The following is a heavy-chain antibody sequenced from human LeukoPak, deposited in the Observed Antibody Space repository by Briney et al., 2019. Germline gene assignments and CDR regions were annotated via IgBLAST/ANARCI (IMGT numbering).Heavy chain of an antibody. CDR3: VLGVVAPAAMSEFDY. CDR1: GGSFSGYY. D-gene: IGHD2-2*01. V-gene: IGHV4-34*01. Sequence: SETLSLTCAVYGGSFSGYYWSWIRQPPGKGLEWIGEINHSGSTNYNPSLKSRVTISVDTSKNQFSLKLSSVTAADTAVYYCVLGVVAPAAMSEFDYWGQGTLVTVSS. J-gene: IGHJ4*02. CDR2: INHSGST.